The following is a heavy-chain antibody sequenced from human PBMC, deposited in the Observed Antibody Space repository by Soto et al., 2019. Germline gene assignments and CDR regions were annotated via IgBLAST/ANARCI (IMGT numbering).Heavy chain of an antibody. D-gene: IGHD3-3*01. Sequence: GGSLRLSCAASGFTFSSYAVRWVRQAPGKGLEWVSAISASGGTTYYADSVKGRFTISRDNSKNTLYLQMNSLRVEDTAIYYCAKVFNTYYFDYWGQGTLVTVSS. CDR2: ISASGGTT. V-gene: IGHV3-23*01. J-gene: IGHJ4*02. CDR1: GFTFSSYA. CDR3: AKVFNTYYFDY.